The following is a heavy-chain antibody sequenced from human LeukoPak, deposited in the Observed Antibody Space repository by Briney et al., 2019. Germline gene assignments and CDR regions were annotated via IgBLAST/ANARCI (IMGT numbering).Heavy chain of an antibody. CDR1: GFTFGSYA. V-gene: IGHV3-23*01. D-gene: IGHD6-19*01. Sequence: GGSLRLSCAASGFTFGSYALTWVRQAPGEGLQWVSAISGRGDSTYYADSVKGRFTISRDNAKNSLYLQMNSLRAEDTAVYYCARDKHSSGLIDYWGQGTLVTVSS. J-gene: IGHJ4*02. CDR2: ISGRGDST. CDR3: ARDKHSSGLIDY.